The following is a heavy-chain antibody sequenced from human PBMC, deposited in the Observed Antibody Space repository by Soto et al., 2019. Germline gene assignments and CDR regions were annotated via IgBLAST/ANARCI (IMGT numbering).Heavy chain of an antibody. CDR1: GFTFSSYG. CDR2: ISYDGSNK. J-gene: IGHJ4*02. D-gene: IGHD5-12*01. Sequence: QVQLVESGGGVVQPGRSLRLSCAASGFTFSSYGMHWVRQAPGKGLEWVAVISYDGSNKYYADSVKGRFTISRDNSKNTLYLQMNSLRAEDTAVYYCAKGLNIVATIIDYWGQGTLVTVSS. V-gene: IGHV3-30*18. CDR3: AKGLNIVATIIDY.